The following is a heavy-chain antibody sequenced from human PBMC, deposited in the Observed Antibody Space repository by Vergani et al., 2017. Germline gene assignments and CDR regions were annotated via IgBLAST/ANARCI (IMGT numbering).Heavy chain of an antibody. CDR1: GFTFSSYA. J-gene: IGHJ4*02. V-gene: IGHV3-30-3*01. D-gene: IGHD3-3*01. CDR3: ARDIVAGYNEIFGVVDY. CDR2: ISYDGSNK. Sequence: QVQLVESGGGVVQPGRSLRLSCAASGFTFSSYAMHWVRQAPGKGLEWVAVISYDGSNKYYADSVKGRFTISRDNSKNTLYLQMNSLRAEDTAVYYCARDIVAGYNEIFGVVDYWGQGTLVSVSS.